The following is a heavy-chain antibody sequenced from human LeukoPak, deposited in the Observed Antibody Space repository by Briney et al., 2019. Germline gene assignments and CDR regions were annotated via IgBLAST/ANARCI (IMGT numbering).Heavy chain of an antibody. V-gene: IGHV4-4*02. CDR1: GGSISSSNW. J-gene: IGHJ3*02. CDR2: IYHSGST. Sequence: PSEPLSLSCAVSGGSISSSNWWRWVRQPPGKGLEWIGEIYHSGSTNYNPSLKSRVTISVDKSKNQFSLKLSSVTAADTAVYYCARVGPENAFDIWGQGTMVTVSS. CDR3: ARVGPENAFDI.